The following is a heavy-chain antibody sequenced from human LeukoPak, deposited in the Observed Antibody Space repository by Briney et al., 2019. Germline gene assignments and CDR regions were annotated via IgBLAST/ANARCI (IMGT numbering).Heavy chain of an antibody. CDR1: GFTFSSYW. V-gene: IGHV3-7*01. Sequence: GGSLRLSCAASGFTFSSYWMSWVRQAPGKGLEWVANIKQDGSEKYYVDSVKGRFTISRDNAKNSLYLQMNSLRAEDTAVYYCARDSGPIAAAGTDYWGQGTLVTVSS. CDR3: ARDSGPIAAAGTDY. J-gene: IGHJ4*02. CDR2: IKQDGSEK. D-gene: IGHD6-13*01.